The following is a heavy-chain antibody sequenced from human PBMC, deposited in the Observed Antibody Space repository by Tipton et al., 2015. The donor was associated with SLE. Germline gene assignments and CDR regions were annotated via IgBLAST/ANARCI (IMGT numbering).Heavy chain of an antibody. V-gene: IGHV4-39*07. CDR2: IYYSGST. D-gene: IGHD6-6*01. CDR3: ARVYSSSSEYFDL. J-gene: IGHJ2*01. Sequence: TLSLTCTVSGGSISSSSYYWGWIRQPPGKGLEWIGTIYYSGSTYYNPSLKSRVTISVDTSKNQFSLKLSSVTAADTAAYYCARVYSSSSEYFDLWGRGTLVTVSS. CDR1: GGSISSSSYY.